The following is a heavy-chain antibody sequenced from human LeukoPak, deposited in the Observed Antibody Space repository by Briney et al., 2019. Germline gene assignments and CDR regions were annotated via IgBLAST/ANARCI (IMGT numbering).Heavy chain of an antibody. CDR3: LRGGSGRHFDY. D-gene: IGHD1-26*01. J-gene: IGHJ4*02. V-gene: IGHV3-72*01. Sequence: GGSLRLSCAASGFTFSDYYVDWVRQAPGKGLEWVGRITNRANSYTTEYGASVKGRFTISRDDSKNSLYLQMNSLKTEDTAVYYCLRGGSGRHFDYWGQGTLVTVSS. CDR1: GFTFSDYY. CDR2: ITNRANSYTT.